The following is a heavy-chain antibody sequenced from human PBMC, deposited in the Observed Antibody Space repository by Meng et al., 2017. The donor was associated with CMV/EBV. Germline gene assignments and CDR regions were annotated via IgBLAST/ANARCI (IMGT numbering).Heavy chain of an antibody. Sequence: CAASGFTFSNAWMSWVRQAPGKGLECVGRIKSKTDGGTTDYAAPVKGRFTISRDDSKNTLYLQMNSLKTEDTAVYYCTAATHLNWFDPWGQGTLVTVSS. D-gene: IGHD6-25*01. V-gene: IGHV3-15*01. CDR3: TAATHLNWFDP. J-gene: IGHJ5*02. CDR2: IKSKTDGGTT. CDR1: GFTFSNAW.